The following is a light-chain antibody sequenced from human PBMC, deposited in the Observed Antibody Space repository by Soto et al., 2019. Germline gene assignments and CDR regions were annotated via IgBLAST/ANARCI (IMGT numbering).Light chain of an antibody. CDR1: QSIDNY. CDR2: AAS. J-gene: IGKJ1*01. Sequence: DIQMTQSPSSLSASVGDRVSITCRASQSIDNYLNWYQQKPGKAPNLLIYAASTLLSGVPSRFSGCGSGTHFTLTISSLQPEDFATYYCQQSYSSPETFGQGTKFEIK. V-gene: IGKV1-39*01. CDR3: QQSYSSPET.